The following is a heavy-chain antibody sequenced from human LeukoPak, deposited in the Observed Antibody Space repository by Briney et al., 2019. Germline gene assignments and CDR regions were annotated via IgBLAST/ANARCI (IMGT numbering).Heavy chain of an antibody. CDR3: ASRRSRDGYNYYYYGMDV. CDR1: GFTVSSNY. D-gene: IGHD5-24*01. CDR2: XYSGGST. V-gene: IGHV3-53*01. J-gene: IGHJ6*02. Sequence: SLRLSCAASGFTVSSNYMSWVRQAPGKGLEWVSXXYSGGSTYYSDSVKGRFTISRDNSKNTLYLQMNSLRAEDTAVYYCASRRSRDGYNYYYYGMDVWGQGTTVTVSS.